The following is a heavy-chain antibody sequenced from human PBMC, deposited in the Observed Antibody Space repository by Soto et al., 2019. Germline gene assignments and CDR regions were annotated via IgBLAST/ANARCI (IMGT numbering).Heavy chain of an antibody. CDR3: AKGGRFLEWLQTPPHYFDY. V-gene: IGHV3-23*01. J-gene: IGHJ4*02. CDR1: GFPFSSYA. CDR2: ISGSGGST. D-gene: IGHD3-3*01. Sequence: PGGSRRLSFAASGFPFSSYAMSWVRQAPGKWLEWVSAISGSGGSTYYADSVKGRFTISRDNSKNTLYLQMNSMRAEDTAVYYCAKGGRFLEWLQTPPHYFDYWGQGTLVTVYS.